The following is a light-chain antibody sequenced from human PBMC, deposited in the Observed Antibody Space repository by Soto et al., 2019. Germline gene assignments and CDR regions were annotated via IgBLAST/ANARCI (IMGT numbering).Light chain of an antibody. CDR2: AAS. CDR3: LQDYGDSWT. V-gene: IGKV1-6*01. J-gene: IGKJ1*01. Sequence: QMTHSPSSLSASVGEKIIITCRASRDVGSDVSWYQQKPGQAPKLLIYAASNLYTGVPSRFSGSRSGTEFTLTISSLQPEDFASYYCLQDYGDSWTFGQGTKVDFK. CDR1: RDVGSD.